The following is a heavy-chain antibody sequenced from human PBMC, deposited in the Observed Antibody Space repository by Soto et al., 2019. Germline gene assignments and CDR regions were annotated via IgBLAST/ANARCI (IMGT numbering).Heavy chain of an antibody. Sequence: QVQLQESGPGQVKPSETLFLTCTVSGGSVSSGTYYWSWIRQPAGKGLEWMGYIYRGSPNYNPSLESRAPISVDASRNQFSPMLRSVTAEDTAVYYCSRDQGLGAEYFALWRRGTLVIVSS. V-gene: IGHV4-61*01. D-gene: IGHD7-27*01. CDR1: GGSVSSGTYY. J-gene: IGHJ2*01. CDR3: SRDQGLGAEYFAL. CDR2: IYRGSP.